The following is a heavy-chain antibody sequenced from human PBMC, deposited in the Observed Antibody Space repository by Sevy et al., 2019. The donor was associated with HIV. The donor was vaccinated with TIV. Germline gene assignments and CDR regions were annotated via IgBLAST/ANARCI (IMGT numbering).Heavy chain of an antibody. J-gene: IGHJ4*02. CDR1: GFSFGSYV. Sequence: GGSLRLSCAASGFSFGSYVLHWVRQAPGKGLEWVAVISYDGSNKYNAHSVKGRFTISRDNSKTTLFLQMNSLRAEDTAVYYCARAYSAYDYFDYWGQGTLVTVSS. CDR3: ARAYSAYDYFDY. V-gene: IGHV3-30-3*01. CDR2: ISYDGSNK. D-gene: IGHD5-12*01.